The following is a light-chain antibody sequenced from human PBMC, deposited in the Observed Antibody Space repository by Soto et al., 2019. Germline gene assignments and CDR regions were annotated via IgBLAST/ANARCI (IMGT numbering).Light chain of an antibody. CDR2: KTS. J-gene: IGKJ4*01. CDR1: QSVGTN. V-gene: IGKV3-15*01. Sequence: EVAMTQSPATVSVSPGERTSLSCRARQSVGTNLGWYQQKPGQAPRLLISKTSTRATGVTDRFSGSGSETEFTLTVSSLQSEDIAVYYCQQYANWPLTFGGGTKVDIK. CDR3: QQYANWPLT.